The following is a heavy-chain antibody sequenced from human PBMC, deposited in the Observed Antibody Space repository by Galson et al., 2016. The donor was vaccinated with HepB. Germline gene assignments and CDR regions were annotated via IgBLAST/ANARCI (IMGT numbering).Heavy chain of an antibody. CDR1: GFPFSDYY. J-gene: IGHJ4*02. CDR2: IRNKANSYTT. V-gene: IGHV3-72*01. CDR3: ARGGDGYSYEFDY. D-gene: IGHD5-24*01. Sequence: SLRLSCAASGFPFSDYYMDWVRQAPGKGLEWVGRIRNKANSYTTDYGASVDGRFTISRDDSKNSVTLEMDRLNTEDTALYYCARGGDGYSYEFDYWGQGTLVTVSS.